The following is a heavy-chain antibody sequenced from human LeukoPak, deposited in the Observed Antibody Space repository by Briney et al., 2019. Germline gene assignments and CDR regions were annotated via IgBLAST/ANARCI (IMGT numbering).Heavy chain of an antibody. CDR1: GGSFSGYY. V-gene: IGHV4-34*01. CDR3: ARSRGYRKYYFDY. Sequence: PSETLSLTCAVYGGSFSGYYWSWIRQPPGKGLEWIGEINHSGSTNYNPSLKSRVTISVDTSKNQSSLKLSSVTAADTAVYYCARSRGYRKYYFDYWGQGTLVTVSS. CDR2: INHSGST. D-gene: IGHD5-18*01. J-gene: IGHJ4*02.